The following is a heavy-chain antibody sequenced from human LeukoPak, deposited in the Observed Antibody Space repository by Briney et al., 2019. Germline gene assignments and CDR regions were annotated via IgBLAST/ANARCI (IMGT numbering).Heavy chain of an antibody. Sequence: SETLSLTCIVSGGAITSHYWTWIRQSPVKGLEWIGDISNSGSTSYNPSLKSRVTISIDTSKNQFSLKLSSVTAADTAVYYCGRDALVGYFSYYYMDVWDKGTTVTVSS. CDR2: ISNSGST. CDR1: GGAITSHY. J-gene: IGHJ6*03. V-gene: IGHV4-59*11. D-gene: IGHD2-15*01. CDR3: GRDALVGYFSYYYMDV.